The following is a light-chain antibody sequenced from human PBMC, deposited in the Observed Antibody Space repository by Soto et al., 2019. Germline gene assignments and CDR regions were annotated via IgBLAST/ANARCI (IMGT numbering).Light chain of an antibody. V-gene: IGLV2-8*01. J-gene: IGLJ2*01. CDR1: SSDVGGYNY. Sequence: QSALTQPPSASGSPGQSVTISCTGTSSDVGGYNYVSWYQHHPGKAPRLMVYEVSKRPSGVPDRFSGSKSGNTASLTVSGLQTEDEADYCCTSYAGSLPVVFGGGTKLTVL. CDR3: TSYAGSLPVV. CDR2: EVS.